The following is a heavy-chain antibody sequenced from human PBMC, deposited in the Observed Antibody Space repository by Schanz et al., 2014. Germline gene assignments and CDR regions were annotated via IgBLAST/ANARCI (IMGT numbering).Heavy chain of an antibody. V-gene: IGHV3-21*01. J-gene: IGHJ4*02. Sequence: EVQLVESGGGLVQPGGSLRLSCAASGFTFSSYAMSWVRQAPGKGLEWVSSISSRSSHIYYADSVKGRFTVSRDNAKNSVYLQMNGLRVEDTAVYYCVRERTNYGGNSYFFDHWGQGTLXAVSS. CDR3: VRERTNYGGNSYFFDH. D-gene: IGHD2-21*02. CDR2: ISSRSSHI. CDR1: GFTFSSYA.